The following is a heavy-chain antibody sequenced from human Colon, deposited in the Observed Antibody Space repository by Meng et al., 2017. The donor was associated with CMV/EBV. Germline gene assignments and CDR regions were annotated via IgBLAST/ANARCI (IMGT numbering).Heavy chain of an antibody. Sequence: QVQLEQFGAGVKKPGASVKVSCKASKGTFTSYPISWVRQGPGQGFEWVGGIITISGTTDYAQKFQGRVTITADESTSTAYMKLSNLRSEDTAIYYCARVICGGDCYLDYWGRGTLVTVSS. J-gene: IGHJ4*02. CDR3: ARVICGGDCYLDY. V-gene: IGHV1-69*12. CDR1: KGTFTSYP. D-gene: IGHD2-21*02. CDR2: IITISGTT.